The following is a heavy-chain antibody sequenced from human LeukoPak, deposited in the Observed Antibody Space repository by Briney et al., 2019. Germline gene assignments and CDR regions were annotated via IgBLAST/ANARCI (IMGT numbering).Heavy chain of an antibody. CDR3: ARVRYIVAARVFDY. J-gene: IGHJ4*02. Sequence: SETLSLTCTVSGGSISSSSYYWGWTRQPPGKGLEWIGSIYYSGSTYYNPSLKSRVTVSVDTSKNQFSLKLSSVTAADTAVYYCARVRYIVAARVFDYWGQGTLVTVSS. D-gene: IGHD5-12*01. CDR1: GGSISSSSYY. V-gene: IGHV4-39*07. CDR2: IYYSGST.